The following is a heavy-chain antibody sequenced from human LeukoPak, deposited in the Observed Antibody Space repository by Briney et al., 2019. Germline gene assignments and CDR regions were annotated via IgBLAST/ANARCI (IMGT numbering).Heavy chain of an antibody. V-gene: IGHV3-23*01. Sequence: RASLRLSCAASGLTFISYAMTSVRQAPGKGLGWVSAISRSGDNPYYAVSVKGRSTISRDNSKITLYLEMDSLGYEDTALDYCARGGGMDVWGQGTTVTVSS. CDR1: GLTFISYA. CDR3: ARGGGMDV. CDR2: ISRSGDNP. J-gene: IGHJ6*02.